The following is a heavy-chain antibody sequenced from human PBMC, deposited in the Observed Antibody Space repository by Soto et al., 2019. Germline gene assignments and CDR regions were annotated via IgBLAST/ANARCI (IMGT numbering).Heavy chain of an antibody. CDR1: GYTFTSYD. J-gene: IGHJ4*02. V-gene: IGHV1-8*01. D-gene: IGHD3-16*01. Sequence: QVQLVQSGAEVKKPGASVKVSCKASGYTFTSYDINWVRQATGQGLEWMGWMNPNSGNTGYAQKFQGRVTMTRNTSISTGYMELSSLRSEDTAVYYCARGGDIITFGGVISPPDYWGQGTLVTVSS. CDR2: MNPNSGNT. CDR3: ARGGDIITFGGVISPPDY.